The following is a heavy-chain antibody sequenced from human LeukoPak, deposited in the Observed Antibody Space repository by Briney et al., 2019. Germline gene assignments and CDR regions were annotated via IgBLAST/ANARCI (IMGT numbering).Heavy chain of an antibody. CDR2: IYHSGST. Sequence: SETLSLTCTVSGFSISSGDYWGWVRQPPGKGLEWIGSIYHSGSTNYNPSLKSRVTISVDTSKNQFSLKLSSVTAADTAVYYCARVSMVRGVYYYYMDVWGKGTTVTISS. D-gene: IGHD3-10*01. V-gene: IGHV4-38-2*02. CDR1: GFSISSGDY. CDR3: ARVSMVRGVYYYYMDV. J-gene: IGHJ6*03.